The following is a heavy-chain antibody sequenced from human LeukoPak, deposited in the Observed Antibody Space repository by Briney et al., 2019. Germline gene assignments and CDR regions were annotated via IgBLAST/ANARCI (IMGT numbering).Heavy chain of an antibody. CDR1: GFTFSDYY. Sequence: GGSLRLSCAASGFTFSDYYMSWIRQAPGKGREWVSYISSSGSTIYYADSVKGRFTISRDNAKNSLYLQMNSLRAEDTAVCYCARRITIFGVVIISYFDYWGQGTLVTVSS. CDR2: ISSSGSTI. CDR3: ARRITIFGVVIISYFDY. D-gene: IGHD3-3*01. V-gene: IGHV3-11*04. J-gene: IGHJ4*02.